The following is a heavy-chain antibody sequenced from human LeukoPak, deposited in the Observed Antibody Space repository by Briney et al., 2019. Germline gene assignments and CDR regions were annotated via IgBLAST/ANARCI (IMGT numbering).Heavy chain of an antibody. V-gene: IGHV3-74*01. Sequence: GGSLRLSCAASGFTFSSYWMHWVRQAPGKGLVWVSRINSDGSSTSYAASVKGRFTISRDNAKNTLYLQMNSLRAEDTAVYYWARADTAMVYDYFHYGGQDTLVTVSS. CDR2: INSDGSST. CDR1: GFTFSSYW. CDR3: ARADTAMVYDYFHY. D-gene: IGHD5-18*01. J-gene: IGHJ4*02.